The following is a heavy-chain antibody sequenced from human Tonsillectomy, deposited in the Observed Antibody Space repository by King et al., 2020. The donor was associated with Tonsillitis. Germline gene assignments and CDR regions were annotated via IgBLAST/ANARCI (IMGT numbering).Heavy chain of an antibody. Sequence: VQLVESGGGVVQPGRSLRLSCAASGFTFSSYAMHWVRQAPAKGLEWVAVISYDGSNKYYADSVKGRFTISRDNSKNTLYLQMNSLRAEDTAVYYCARDLRSDLYGMDVWGQGTTVTVSS. CDR3: ARDLRSDLYGMDV. CDR1: GFTFSSYA. J-gene: IGHJ6*02. D-gene: IGHD3-3*01. CDR2: ISYDGSNK. V-gene: IGHV3-30-3*01.